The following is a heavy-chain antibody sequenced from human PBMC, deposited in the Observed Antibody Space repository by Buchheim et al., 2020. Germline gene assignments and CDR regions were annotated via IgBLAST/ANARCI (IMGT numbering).Heavy chain of an antibody. V-gene: IGHV1-2*04. Sequence: QVQLVQSGAEVKKPGASVKVSCKASGYTFTGYYMHWVRQAPGQGLEWMGWINPNSGGTKYAQKFQGWVNMTRDTSISTAYMDLSRLRSDDTAVYYCARGYDSSGYRYGMDVWGQGTT. D-gene: IGHD3-22*01. CDR2: INPNSGGT. J-gene: IGHJ6*02. CDR3: ARGYDSSGYRYGMDV. CDR1: GYTFTGYY.